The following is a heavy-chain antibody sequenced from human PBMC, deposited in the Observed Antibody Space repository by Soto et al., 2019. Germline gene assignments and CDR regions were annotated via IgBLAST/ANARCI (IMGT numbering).Heavy chain of an antibody. CDR1: GFTFSSYA. CDR3: ARELKEDYYYGMDV. J-gene: IGHJ6*02. CDR2: ISYDGSNK. V-gene: IGHV3-30-3*01. Sequence: QVQLVESGGGVVQPGRSLRLSCAASGFTFSSYAMHWVRQAPGKGLEWVAVISYDGSNKYYADSVKGRFTISRDNSKNTLYLQMNSLRAEDTAVYYCARELKEDYYYGMDVWVQGTTVTVSS. D-gene: IGHD2-8*01.